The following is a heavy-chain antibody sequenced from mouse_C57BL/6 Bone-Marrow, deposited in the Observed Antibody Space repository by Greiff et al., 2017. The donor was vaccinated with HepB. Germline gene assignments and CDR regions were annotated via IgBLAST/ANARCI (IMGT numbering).Heavy chain of an antibody. CDR3: ARGDWKYYYGSRDY. J-gene: IGHJ2*01. Sequence: QVQLKQSGAELARPGASVKLSCKASGYTFTSYGISWVKQRTGQGLEWIGEIYPRSGNTYYNEKFKGKATLTADKSSSTAYMELRSLTSEDSAVYFCARGDWKYYYGSRDYWGQGTTLTVSS. CDR1: GYTFTSYG. V-gene: IGHV1-81*01. CDR2: IYPRSGNT. D-gene: IGHD1-1*01.